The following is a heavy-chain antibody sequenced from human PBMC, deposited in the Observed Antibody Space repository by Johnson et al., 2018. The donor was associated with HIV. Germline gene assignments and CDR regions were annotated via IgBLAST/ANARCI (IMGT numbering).Heavy chain of an antibody. CDR2: INSDGSST. V-gene: IGHV3-74*01. CDR3: ARPEWELDGFDI. D-gene: IGHD1-26*01. CDR1: GFTFDDFA. J-gene: IGHJ3*02. Sequence: VQLVESGGGLIQPGRSLRLSCAASGFTFDDFAMHWVRQAPGKGLVWVSRINSDGSSTSYADFVKGRFTISRDNAKNTLYLQMNSLRAEDTAVYYCARPEWELDGFDIWGQGTMVTVSS.